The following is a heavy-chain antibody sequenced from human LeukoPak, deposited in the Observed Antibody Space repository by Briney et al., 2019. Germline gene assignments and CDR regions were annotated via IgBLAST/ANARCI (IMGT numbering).Heavy chain of an antibody. V-gene: IGHV4-4*07. CDR2: LYISGST. Sequence: SETLSLTCTVSGASISSYYYNWIRQTAGRGLEWIGRLYISGSTDYNPSLKSRVTISVDTSNNQFSLNLNSVTAADTAVYFCARAVYDSSGPDAFDIWGQGTMVTVSS. D-gene: IGHD3-22*01. CDR3: ARAVYDSSGPDAFDI. CDR1: GASISSYY. J-gene: IGHJ3*02.